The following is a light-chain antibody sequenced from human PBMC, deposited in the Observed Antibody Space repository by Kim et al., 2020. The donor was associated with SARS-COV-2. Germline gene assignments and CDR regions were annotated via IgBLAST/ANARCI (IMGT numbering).Light chain of an antibody. J-gene: IGLJ2*01. V-gene: IGLV2-14*03. Sequence: QSALTQPASVSRSPGQSITISCTGSSSDVGGHDFVSWYQHHPGKAPKLIIYDVSQRPSGVSNRFSGSKSGNTASLTISGLQAEDEADYYCSSYTNSVLFGGGTQLTVL. CDR2: DVS. CDR3: SSYTNSVL. CDR1: SSDVGGHDF.